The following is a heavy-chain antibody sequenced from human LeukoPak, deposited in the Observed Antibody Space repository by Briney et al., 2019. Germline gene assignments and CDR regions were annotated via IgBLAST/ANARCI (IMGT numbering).Heavy chain of an antibody. CDR2: IYHSGST. CDR3: ARGAPGWLRYGTKSRNWNDGLDY. Sequence: SETLSLTCAVYGGSFSGYYWSWIRQPPGKGLEWIGNIYHSGSTYYNPSLKSRVTISVDTSKNQFSLKLSSVTAVDTALYYCARGAPGWLRYGTKSRNWNDGLDYWGQGTLVTVSS. D-gene: IGHD1-1*01. CDR1: GGSFSGYY. J-gene: IGHJ4*02. V-gene: IGHV4-34*01.